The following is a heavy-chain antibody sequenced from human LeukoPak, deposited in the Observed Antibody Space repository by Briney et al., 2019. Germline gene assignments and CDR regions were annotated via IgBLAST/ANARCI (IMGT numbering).Heavy chain of an antibody. D-gene: IGHD2-2*01. CDR2: ISAYNGNT. V-gene: IGHV1-18*01. CDR3: ARSRCCSSTSCHPFDY. CDR1: GYTFTSYG. J-gene: IGHJ4*02. Sequence: ASVKVPCKASGYTFTSYGISWVRQAPGQGLEWMGWISAYNGNTNYAQKLQGRVTMTTDTSTSTAYMELRSLRSDDTAVYYCARSRCCSSTSCHPFDYWGQGTLVTVSS.